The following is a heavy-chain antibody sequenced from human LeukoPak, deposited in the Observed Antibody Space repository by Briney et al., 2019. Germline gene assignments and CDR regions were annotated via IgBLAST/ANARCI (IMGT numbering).Heavy chain of an antibody. CDR3: ARDNHSGSGSWFDP. CDR1: GYTFTNYG. D-gene: IGHD6-13*01. CDR2: ISAYSGHT. Sequence: GASVKVSCKSSGYTFTNYGISWVRQAPGQGPEWMGWISAYSGHTNYAEKLQGRVTMTTDTSTSTAYMELRSLRSDDTAVYYWARDNHSGSGSWFDPWGQGTLVSVSA. V-gene: IGHV1-18*01. J-gene: IGHJ5*02.